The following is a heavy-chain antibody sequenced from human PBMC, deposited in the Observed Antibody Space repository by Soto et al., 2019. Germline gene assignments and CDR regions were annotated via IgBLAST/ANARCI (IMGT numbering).Heavy chain of an antibody. Sequence: QVQLVQSGAEVKKPGASVKVSCKASGYTFTSYYMHWVRQAPGQGLEWMGIINPSGGSTSYAQKFQGRVTMTRDTSTSTVYMELSSLRSEDTAVYYCARGIRGYYDYVWEWGYWGQGTLVTVSS. V-gene: IGHV1-46*01. J-gene: IGHJ4*02. CDR2: INPSGGST. CDR3: ARGIRGYYDYVWEWGY. CDR1: GYTFTSYY. D-gene: IGHD3-16*01.